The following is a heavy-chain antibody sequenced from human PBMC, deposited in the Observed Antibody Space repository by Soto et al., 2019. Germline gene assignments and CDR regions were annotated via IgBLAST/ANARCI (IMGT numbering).Heavy chain of an antibody. CDR2: IYYSGST. CDR1: GGSISSSSYY. J-gene: IGHJ3*02. Sequence: SETLSLTCTVSGGSISSSSYYWGWIRQPPGKGLEWIGSIYYSGSTYYNPSLKSRVTISVDTSKNQFSLKLSSVTAADTAVYYCASGGSSSWYAFDIWGQGTMVTVSS. V-gene: IGHV4-39*01. D-gene: IGHD6-13*01. CDR3: ASGGSSSWYAFDI.